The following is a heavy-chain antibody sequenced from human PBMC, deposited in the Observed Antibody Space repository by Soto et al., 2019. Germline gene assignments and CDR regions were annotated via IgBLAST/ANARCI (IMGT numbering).Heavy chain of an antibody. J-gene: IGHJ5*02. V-gene: IGHV4-31*03. CDR2: TFYSGAT. CDR3: ARVPPYDYGANTGWLDP. CDR1: GGSISSGGYY. D-gene: IGHD4-17*01. Sequence: PSETLSLTCTVSGGSISSGGYYWSWIRQHPGKGLEWIGYTFYSGATYYNPSLKSRTIISVDTSKNQFSLTLTSLTAADTAVYYCARVPPYDYGANTGWLDPWGQGTLVTVSS.